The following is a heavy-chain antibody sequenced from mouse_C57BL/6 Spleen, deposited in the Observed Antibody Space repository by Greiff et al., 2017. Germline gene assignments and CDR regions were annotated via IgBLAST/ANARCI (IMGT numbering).Heavy chain of an antibody. CDR2: IDPSDSYT. CDR3: AKAGNSQPEAMDY. V-gene: IGHV1-59*01. J-gene: IGHJ4*01. CDR1: GYTFTSYW. D-gene: IGHD2-12*01. Sequence: QVQLQQPGAELVRPGTSVKLSCKASGYTFTSYWMHWVKQRPGQGLEWIGEIDPSDSYTNYNQKFKGKATLTVDTSSSTAYMQLSSLTSEDSAVYYCAKAGNSQPEAMDYWGQGTSVTVSS.